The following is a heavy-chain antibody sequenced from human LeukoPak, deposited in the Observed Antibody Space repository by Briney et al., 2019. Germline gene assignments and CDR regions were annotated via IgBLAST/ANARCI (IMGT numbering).Heavy chain of an antibody. J-gene: IGHJ6*02. CDR3: ARGGSRSWHGMDV. V-gene: IGHV3-33*08. D-gene: IGHD3-10*01. CDR2: IWYDGTNK. Sequence: GGSLRLSCAASGFTFSSYGMHWVRQAPGKGLEWVAVIWYDGTNKNYADSVKGRFTISGDNSKNTLYLQMNSLRAEDTAVYYCARGGSRSWHGMDVWGQGTTVTVSS. CDR1: GFTFSSYG.